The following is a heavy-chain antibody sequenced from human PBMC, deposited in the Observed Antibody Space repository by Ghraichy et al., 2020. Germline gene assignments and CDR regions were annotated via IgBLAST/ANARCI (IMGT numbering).Heavy chain of an antibody. CDR1: GGSFSGYY. CDR2: INHSGST. V-gene: IGHV4-34*01. CDR3: ARGDYYDSSGTNYWYFDL. J-gene: IGHJ2*01. D-gene: IGHD3-22*01. Sequence: SETLSLTCAVYGGSFSGYYWSWIRQPPGKGLEWIGEINHSGSTNYNPSLKSRVTISVDTSKNQFSLKLSSVTAADTAVYYCARGDYYDSSGTNYWYFDLWGRGTLVTVSS.